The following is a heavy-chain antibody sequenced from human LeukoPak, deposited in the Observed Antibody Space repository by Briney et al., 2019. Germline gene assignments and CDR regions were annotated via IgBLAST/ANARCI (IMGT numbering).Heavy chain of an antibody. Sequence: SETLSLTCTVSGGSISSYYWSWIRQPPGKGLEWIGYIYYSGSTNYNPSLKSRVTISVDTSKNQFSLKLSSVTAADTAVYYCARVMGDYVWGSYRGYYYYYYMDVWGKGTTVTVSS. V-gene: IGHV4-59*01. J-gene: IGHJ6*03. CDR3: ARVMGDYVWGSYRGYYYYYYMDV. CDR2: IYYSGST. D-gene: IGHD3-16*02. CDR1: GGSISSYY.